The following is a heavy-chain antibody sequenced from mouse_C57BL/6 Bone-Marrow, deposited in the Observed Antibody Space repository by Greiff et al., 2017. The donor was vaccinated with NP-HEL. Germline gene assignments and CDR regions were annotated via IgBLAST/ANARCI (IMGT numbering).Heavy chain of an antibody. CDR3: TRSIYYDYEGAWFAY. CDR1: GYTFTDYE. D-gene: IGHD2-4*01. Sequence: QVQLQQSGAELVRPGASVTLSCKASGYTFTDYEMHWVKQTPVHGLEWIGAIDPETGGTAYNQKFKGKAILTADKSSSTAYMELRSLTSEDSAVYYCTRSIYYDYEGAWFAYWGKGTLVTVSA. CDR2: IDPETGGT. J-gene: IGHJ3*01. V-gene: IGHV1-15*01.